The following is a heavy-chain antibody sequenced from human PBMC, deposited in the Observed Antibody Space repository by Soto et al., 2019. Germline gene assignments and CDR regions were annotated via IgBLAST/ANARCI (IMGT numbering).Heavy chain of an antibody. Sequence: PGGSLRLSCAASGFTFSSYAMSWVRQAPGKGLEWVSAISGSGGSTYYADSVKGRFTISRDNSKNTLYLQMNSLRAEDTAVYYCAKDGSVGYSGYDLSYYYYYMDVWGKGTTVTVSS. V-gene: IGHV3-23*01. CDR1: GFTFSSYA. J-gene: IGHJ6*03. CDR3: AKDGSVGYSGYDLSYYYYYMDV. CDR2: ISGSGGST. D-gene: IGHD5-12*01.